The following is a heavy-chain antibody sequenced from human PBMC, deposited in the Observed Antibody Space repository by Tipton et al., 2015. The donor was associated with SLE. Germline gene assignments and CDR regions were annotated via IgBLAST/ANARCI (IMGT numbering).Heavy chain of an antibody. J-gene: IGHJ4*02. CDR1: GGSISSGGYS. CDR2: IYHSGST. Sequence: TLSLTCAVSGGSISSGGYSWSWIRQPPGKGLEWIGYIYHSGSTYYNPSLKSRVTISVDTSKNQFSLKLSSVTAADTAVYYCARSGPALGYCSGGSCLDYWGQGTLVTVSS. V-gene: IGHV4-30-2*01. D-gene: IGHD2-15*01. CDR3: ARSGPALGYCSGGSCLDY.